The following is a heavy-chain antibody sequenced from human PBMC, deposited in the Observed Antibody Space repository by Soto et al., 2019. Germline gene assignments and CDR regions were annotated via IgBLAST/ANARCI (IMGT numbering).Heavy chain of an antibody. CDR3: TTFPDDGYCSGGSCYITDY. CDR2: IKSKTDGGTT. D-gene: IGHD2-15*01. J-gene: IGHJ4*02. V-gene: IGHV3-15*07. CDR1: GFTFSNAW. Sequence: GGSLRLSCAASGFTFSNAWMNWVRQAPGKGLEWVGRIKSKTDGGTTDYAAPVKGRFTISRDDSKNTLYLQMNSLKTEDTAVYYCTTFPDDGYCSGGSCYITDYWGQGTLVTVSS.